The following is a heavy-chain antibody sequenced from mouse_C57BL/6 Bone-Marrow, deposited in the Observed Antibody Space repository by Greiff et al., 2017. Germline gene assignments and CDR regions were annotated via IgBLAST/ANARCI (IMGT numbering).Heavy chain of an antibody. Sequence: QVQLQQPGAELVKPGASVKLSCKASGYTFTSYWMHWVKQRPGQGLEWIGMIHPNSGSTNYNEKFKSKATLTVDKSSSTAYMQLSSLTSEDPAVYYCARGEFITTVVAGYYYAMDYWGQGTSVTVSS. J-gene: IGHJ4*01. CDR2: IHPNSGST. CDR1: GYTFTSYW. D-gene: IGHD1-1*01. CDR3: ARGEFITTVVAGYYYAMDY. V-gene: IGHV1-64*01.